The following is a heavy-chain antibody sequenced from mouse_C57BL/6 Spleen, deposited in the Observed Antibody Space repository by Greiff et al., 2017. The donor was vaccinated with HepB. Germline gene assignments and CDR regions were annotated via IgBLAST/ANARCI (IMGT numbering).Heavy chain of an antibody. Sequence: VQLQQSGAELVKPGASVKISCKASGYAFSSYWMNWVKQRPGKGLEWIGQIYPGDGDTNYNGKFKGKATLTADKSSSTAYMQLSSLTSEDSAVYFCARWLTGTPRGYYFDYWGQGTTLTVSS. V-gene: IGHV1-80*01. CDR2: IYPGDGDT. D-gene: IGHD4-1*01. CDR3: ARWLTGTPRGYYFDY. CDR1: GYAFSSYW. J-gene: IGHJ2*01.